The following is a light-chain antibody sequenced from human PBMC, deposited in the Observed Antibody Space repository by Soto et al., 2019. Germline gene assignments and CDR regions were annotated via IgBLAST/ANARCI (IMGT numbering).Light chain of an antibody. Sequence: DIQMTQSPSSLSASIGGRVTITRQASQDITNNLNWYQQKPGKAPRLLIYDATNLEIGVPSRFGGTGSGTHFTFTINSLQPEDIATYYCQQYDTLTLVTLGPGTKVDIK. V-gene: IGKV1-33*01. CDR1: QDITNN. CDR2: DAT. CDR3: QQYDTLTLVT. J-gene: IGKJ3*01.